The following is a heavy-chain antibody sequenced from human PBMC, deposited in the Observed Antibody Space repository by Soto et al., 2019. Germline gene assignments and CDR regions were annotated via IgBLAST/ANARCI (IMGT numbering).Heavy chain of an antibody. CDR3: ARADFTIFGVVIITHYMDV. CDR1: GFTFSSYS. D-gene: IGHD3-3*01. J-gene: IGHJ6*03. V-gene: IGHV3-21*01. Sequence: GGSLRLSCAASGFTFSSYSMNWVRQAPGKGLEWVSSISSSSSYIYYADSVKGRFTISRDNAKNSLYLQMNSLRAEDTAVYYCARADFTIFGVVIITHYMDVWGKGTTVTVSS. CDR2: ISSSSSYI.